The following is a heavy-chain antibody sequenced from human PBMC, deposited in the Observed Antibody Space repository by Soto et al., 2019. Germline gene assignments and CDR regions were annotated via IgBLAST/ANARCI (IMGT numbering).Heavy chain of an antibody. Sequence: PGGSLRLSCAASGFTFSSYSMNWVRQAPGKGLEWVSSISSSSSYIYYADSVKGRFTISRDNAKNSLYLQMNSLRAEDTAVYYCARDGFGWHPLDYWGQGTLVTVSS. D-gene: IGHD6-19*01. V-gene: IGHV3-21*01. J-gene: IGHJ4*02. CDR1: GFTFSSYS. CDR3: ARDGFGWHPLDY. CDR2: ISSSSSYI.